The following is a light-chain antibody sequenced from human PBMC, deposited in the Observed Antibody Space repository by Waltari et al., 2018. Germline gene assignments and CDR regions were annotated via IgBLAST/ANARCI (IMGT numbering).Light chain of an antibody. V-gene: IGLV3-21*01. CDR2: YDN. Sequence: SYVLTQPPSVSVAPGETARITCGGNHLESKSVHWYRQRPGQAPVVVISYDNDRVAGIPERFSGSNSGNTATLTISRVEAGDEADYYCQVWDANTDPGVFGTGTEVTVL. CDR3: QVWDANTDPGV. J-gene: IGLJ1*01. CDR1: HLESKS.